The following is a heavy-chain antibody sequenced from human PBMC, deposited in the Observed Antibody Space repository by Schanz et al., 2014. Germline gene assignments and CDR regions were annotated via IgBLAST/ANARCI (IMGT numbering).Heavy chain of an antibody. Sequence: VQLVESGGGLVQPGGSLRLSCSASGFTFSIYAMHWVRQAPGKGLEYVSAISHDGYSTYYADSVKGRFTISRDNSKNTLYLQMNSLRAEDTAVYYCARAGYCTSVSCSLFVSDYWGQGTLVTVSS. V-gene: IGHV3-64*04. D-gene: IGHD2-2*03. J-gene: IGHJ4*02. CDR2: ISHDGYST. CDR1: GFTFSIYA. CDR3: ARAGYCTSVSCSLFVSDY.